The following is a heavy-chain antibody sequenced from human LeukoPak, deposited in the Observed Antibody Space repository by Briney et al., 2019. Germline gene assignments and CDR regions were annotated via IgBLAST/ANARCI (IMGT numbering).Heavy chain of an antibody. CDR3: ARATRYSFADGAFDI. V-gene: IGHV3-30*19. J-gene: IGHJ3*02. D-gene: IGHD3-9*01. CDR1: GFTFSSYG. CDR2: ISYDGSNK. Sequence: PGGSLRLSCAASGFTFSSYGMHWVRQAPGKGLEWVAVISYDGSNKYYADSVKGRFTISRDNSKNTLYLQMNSLRAEDTAVYYCARATRYSFADGAFDIWGQGTMVTVSS.